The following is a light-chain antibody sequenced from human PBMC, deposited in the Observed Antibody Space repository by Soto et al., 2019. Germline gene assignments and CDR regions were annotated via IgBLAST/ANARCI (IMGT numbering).Light chain of an antibody. V-gene: IGLV2-8*01. CDR1: SSDVGGYNF. CDR2: EVT. CDR3: SSYAGSDMGV. J-gene: IGLJ1*01. Sequence: QSVLTQPHSASGSPGQSVTISCTGTSSDVGGYNFVSWYQQHPGKAPKLIIYEVTQRPSGVPDRFSGSKSGNTASLTVSGLQADDEADYFCSSYAGSDMGVFGTGTKLTVL.